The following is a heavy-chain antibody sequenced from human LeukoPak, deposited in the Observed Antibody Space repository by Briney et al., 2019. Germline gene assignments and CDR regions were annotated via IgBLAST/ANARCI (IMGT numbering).Heavy chain of an antibody. CDR2: ITASGGNT. CDR3: AKGNGYSYGRYYFDY. CDR1: GFTFSSNS. J-gene: IGHJ4*02. D-gene: IGHD5-18*01. V-gene: IGHV3-23*01. Sequence: GGSLRLSCAASGFTFSSNSMNWFRQAPGKGLEWVSAITASGGNTYYADSVKGRFTISRDNSKNTLYLQVNSLRAEDTAVYYCAKGNGYSYGRYYFDYWGQGTLVTVSS.